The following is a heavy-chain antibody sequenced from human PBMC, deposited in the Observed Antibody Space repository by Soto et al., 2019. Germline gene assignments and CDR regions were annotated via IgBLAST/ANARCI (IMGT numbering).Heavy chain of an antibody. CDR3: TRQLSNYDILTGYEYYYYGMDV. CDR2: IRSKANSYAT. J-gene: IGHJ6*02. Sequence: EVQLVESGGGLVQPGGSLKLSCAASGFTFSGSAMHWVRQASGKGLEWVGRIRSKANSYATAYAASVKGRFTISRDNSKNTAYLQMNSLKTEDTAVYYCTRQLSNYDILTGYEYYYYGMDVWGQGTTVTVSS. V-gene: IGHV3-73*02. CDR1: GFTFSGSA. D-gene: IGHD3-9*01.